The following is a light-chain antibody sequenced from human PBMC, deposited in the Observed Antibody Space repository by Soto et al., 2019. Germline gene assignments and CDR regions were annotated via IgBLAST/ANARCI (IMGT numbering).Light chain of an antibody. J-gene: IGKJ1*01. CDR3: QHYNTWRWT. Sequence: ETVMTQSPATLSVSPGERATLSCWASQSVNSNLAWYQQKLGQAPRVLIYGASTRATGIPARFSGSGSETEFILTISSLQSEDSATYYCQHYNTWRWTFGQGTTV. V-gene: IGKV3-15*01. CDR1: QSVNSN. CDR2: GAS.